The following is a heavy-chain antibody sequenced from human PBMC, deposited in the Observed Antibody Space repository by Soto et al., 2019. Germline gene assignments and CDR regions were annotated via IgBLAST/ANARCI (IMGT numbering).Heavy chain of an antibody. CDR2: IIPILGIA. Sequence: QVQLVQSGAEVKKPGPSVQVSCKAPGGPFSSYTINWVRQAPGQGFEWMGRIIPILGIANYAQKFQGRVIITADEPTSTAHMELSSLRSEDTAVYYCAFPPDRTQFDYWGQGTLVTVSS. J-gene: IGHJ4*02. V-gene: IGHV1-69*02. CDR1: GGPFSSYT. CDR3: AFPPDRTQFDY.